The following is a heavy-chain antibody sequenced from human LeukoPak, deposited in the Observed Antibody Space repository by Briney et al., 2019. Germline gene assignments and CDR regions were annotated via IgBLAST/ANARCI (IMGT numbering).Heavy chain of an antibody. CDR3: ARASYGDYVPDY. CDR2: MNPNSGNT. Sequence: ASVKVSCKASGYYFTSCDINWVRQATGQGLEWMGWMNPNSGNTGYAQKFQGRITMTRSTSIRTAYMELSSLTSDDTAVYYCARASYGDYVPDYWGQGTLVTVSS. D-gene: IGHD4-17*01. J-gene: IGHJ4*02. CDR1: GYYFTSCD. V-gene: IGHV1-8*01.